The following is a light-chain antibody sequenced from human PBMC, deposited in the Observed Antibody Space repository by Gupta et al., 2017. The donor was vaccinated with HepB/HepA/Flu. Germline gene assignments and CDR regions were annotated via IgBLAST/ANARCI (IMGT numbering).Light chain of an antibody. Sequence: QLVLPQSPSASLGASVKLTCPLSSGHSNYAIAWHQQQPEKGPRYLMRLNSDGSHSKGDGIPDRFSGSSSGAERYLTISSLQSEDEADYYCQTWGTGIQVVFGGGTKLTVL. J-gene: IGLJ2*01. V-gene: IGLV4-69*01. CDR3: QTWGTGIQVV. CDR2: LNSDGSH. CDR1: SGHSNYA.